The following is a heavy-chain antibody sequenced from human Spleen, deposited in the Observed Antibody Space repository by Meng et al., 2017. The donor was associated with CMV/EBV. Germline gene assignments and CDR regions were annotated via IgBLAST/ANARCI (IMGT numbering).Heavy chain of an antibody. J-gene: IGHJ4*02. CDR1: GFIFRSYG. Sequence: LSCAACGFIFRSYGMSWVRQAPGKGLEWVSMIYSGGTSTYYADPVKGRFAVSRDDSKNTLYLQMNNLRAEDTAIYYCAKDPLEGFDYWGQGILVTVSS. CDR3: AKDPLEGFDY. V-gene: IGHV3-23*03. CDR2: IYSGGTST.